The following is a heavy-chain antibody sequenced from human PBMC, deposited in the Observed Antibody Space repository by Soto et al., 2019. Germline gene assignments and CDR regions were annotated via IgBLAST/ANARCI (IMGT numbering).Heavy chain of an antibody. CDR1: GYTFTDYY. CDR3: TRENIENSDGLYDAFDI. CDR2: MNPKSGGA. V-gene: IGHV1-2*02. J-gene: IGHJ3*02. Sequence: ASVKVSFKTSGYTFTDYYTHWVRQAPGQGLEWMGWMNPKSGGAYFAQKFQGRVTLTRDTSIGTAYTEVNSLTSDDTAVYFCTRENIENSDGLYDAFDIWGQGTTVTV. D-gene: IGHD5-18*01.